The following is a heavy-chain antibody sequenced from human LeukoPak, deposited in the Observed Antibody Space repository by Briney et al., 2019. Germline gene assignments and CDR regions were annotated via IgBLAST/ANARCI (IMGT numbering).Heavy chain of an antibody. CDR1: GYTFTGYY. V-gene: IGHV1-2*02. CDR2: INPNSGGT. J-gene: IGHJ4*02. CDR3: ARGPIYYYGSGCYH. Sequence: ASVKVSCKASGYTFTGYYMHWVRQAPGQGLGWMGWINPNSGGTNYAQKFQGRVTMTRDTSISTAYMELSRLRSDDTAVYYCARGPIYYYGSGCYHWGQGTLVTVSS. D-gene: IGHD3-10*01.